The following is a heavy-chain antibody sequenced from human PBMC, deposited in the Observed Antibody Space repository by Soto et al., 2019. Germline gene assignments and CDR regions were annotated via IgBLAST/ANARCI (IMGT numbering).Heavy chain of an antibody. CDR2: VNAHSGQT. Sequence: QVQLVQSGAEVKKPGASVKVSCKASGYNFITYDINWVRQAPGQGLEWMGWVNAHSGQTEFAQKFQGRLTMTTNTSITTAYMELSSLRSEDTAIYYCARAEALNFISWLDTWGQGTLVTVAS. CDR1: GYNFITYD. D-gene: IGHD3-3*02. CDR3: ARAEALNFISWLDT. V-gene: IGHV1-8*01. J-gene: IGHJ5*02.